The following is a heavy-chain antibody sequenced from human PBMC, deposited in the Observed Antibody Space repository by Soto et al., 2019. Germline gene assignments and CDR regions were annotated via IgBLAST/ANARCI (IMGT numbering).Heavy chain of an antibody. CDR3: ARLVHPLHPIGVDV. J-gene: IGHJ6*02. V-gene: IGHV4-61*01. Sequence: QVQLQESGPGLVKPSETLSLSCTVSGGSVTSNTDYWSWIRQPPGKGLEWLGYIYRSGTTYYNPSLKSRVTISVDASKNQLALKLTSVTAADTAMYYCARLVHPLHPIGVDVWGQGTTVAVSS. CDR2: IYRSGTT. D-gene: IGHD6-13*01. CDR1: GGSVTSNTDY.